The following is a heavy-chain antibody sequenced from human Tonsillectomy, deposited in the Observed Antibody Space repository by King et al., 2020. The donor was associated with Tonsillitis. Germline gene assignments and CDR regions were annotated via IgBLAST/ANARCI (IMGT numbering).Heavy chain of an antibody. J-gene: IGHJ3*02. CDR1: GGSIRSSY. Sequence: QVQLQESGPGLVKPSETLSLTCTVSGGSIRSSYWSWFRHPPGKGLEWIGDTDYSGSTNYNPSFKSRVTISVDTSKNQFSLKVTSVTAADTAVYYCARHIGASRAFDIWGQGTMVTVSS. CDR2: TDYSGST. CDR3: ARHIGASRAFDI. V-gene: IGHV4-59*01. D-gene: IGHD3-3*01.